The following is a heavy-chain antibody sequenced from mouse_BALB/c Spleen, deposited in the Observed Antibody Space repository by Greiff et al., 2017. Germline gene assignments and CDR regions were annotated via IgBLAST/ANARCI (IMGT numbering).Heavy chain of an antibody. CDR3: ARNGPRSWYFDV. CDR1: GFSLTSYG. J-gene: IGHJ1*01. CDR2: IWSGGST. Sequence: QVQLQQSGPGLVQPSQSLSITCTVSGFSLTSYGVHWVRQSPGKGLEWLGVIWSGGSTDYNAAFISRLSISKDNSKSQVFFKMNSLQANDTAIYYCARNGPRSWYFDVWGAGTTVTVSS. V-gene: IGHV2-2*02.